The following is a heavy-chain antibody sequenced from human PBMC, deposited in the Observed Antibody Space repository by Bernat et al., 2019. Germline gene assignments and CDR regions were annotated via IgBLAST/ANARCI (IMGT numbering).Heavy chain of an antibody. V-gene: IGHV3-7*01. CDR1: GFTFSSYW. D-gene: IGHD2-2*01. CDR2: IKQDGSEK. Sequence: EVQLVESGGGLVQPGGSLRLSCAASGFTFSSYWMSWVRQAPGKGLEWVANIKQDGSEKYYVDSVKGRFTISRDNAKNSLYLQMNSLRAEDTAVYYCARDRYCSSTSCYEGGSYYYYGMDVWGQGTTVTVSS. J-gene: IGHJ6*02. CDR3: ARDRYCSSTSCYEGGSYYYYGMDV.